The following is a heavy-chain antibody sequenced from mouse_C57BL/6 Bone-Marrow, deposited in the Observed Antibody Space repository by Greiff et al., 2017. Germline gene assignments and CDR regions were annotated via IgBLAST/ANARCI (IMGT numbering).Heavy chain of an antibody. CDR1: GFTFNTYA. D-gene: IGHD4-1*01. CDR2: IRSKSSNYAT. J-gene: IGHJ4*01. Sequence: EVQGVESGGGLVQPKGSLKLSCAASGFTFNTYAMHWVRQAPGKGLEWVARIRSKSSNYATYYADSVKDRFTISRDDSQSMLYLQMNNLKTEDTAMYYCVRGEGLTGTWNYYAMDYWGQGTSVTVSS. V-gene: IGHV10-3*01. CDR3: VRGEGLTGTWNYYAMDY.